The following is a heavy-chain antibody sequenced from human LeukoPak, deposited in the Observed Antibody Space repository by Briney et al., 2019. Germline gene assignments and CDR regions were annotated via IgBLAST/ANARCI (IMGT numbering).Heavy chain of an antibody. V-gene: IGHV3-66*01. CDR1: GFTVSSNY. CDR2: IYSGGST. D-gene: IGHD3-10*01. Sequence: PGGSLRLSCAASGFTVSSNYMSWVRQAPGKGLEWVSVIYSGGSTYYADSVKGRFTISRDNSKNTLYLQMNSLRAEDTAVYYCVRGKANYGSGPDVWGKGTTVTVSS. CDR3: VRGKANYGSGPDV. J-gene: IGHJ6*04.